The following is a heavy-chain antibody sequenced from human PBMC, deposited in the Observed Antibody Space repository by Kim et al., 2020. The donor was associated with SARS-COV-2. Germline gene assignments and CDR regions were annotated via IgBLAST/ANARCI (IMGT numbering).Heavy chain of an antibody. CDR2: IYYSGST. D-gene: IGHD6-13*01. CDR1: GGSISSSSYY. CDR3: ARQSGAAAGPIGVDY. J-gene: IGHJ4*02. Sequence: SETLSLTCTVSGGSISSSSYYWGWIRQPPGKGLEWIGSIYYSGSTYYNPSLKSRVTISVDTSKNQFSLKLSSVTAADTAVYYCARQSGAAAGPIGVDYWGQGTLVTISS. V-gene: IGHV4-39*01.